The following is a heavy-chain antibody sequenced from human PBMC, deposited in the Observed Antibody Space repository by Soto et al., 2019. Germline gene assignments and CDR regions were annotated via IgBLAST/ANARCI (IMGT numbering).Heavy chain of an antibody. CDR1: GGSFSGYY. Sequence: SETLSLTCAVYGGSFSGYYWSWIRQPPGKGLEWIGEINHSGSTNYNPSLKSRVTISVDTSKNQFSLKLSSATAADTAVYYCARERRNSSGYYPYYFDYWGQGTLVTVSS. CDR3: ARERRNSSGYYPYYFDY. J-gene: IGHJ4*02. CDR2: INHSGST. V-gene: IGHV4-34*01. D-gene: IGHD3-22*01.